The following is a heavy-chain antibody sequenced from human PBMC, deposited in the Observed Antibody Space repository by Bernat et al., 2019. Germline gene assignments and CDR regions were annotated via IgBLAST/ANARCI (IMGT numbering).Heavy chain of an antibody. CDR2: ISGGGST. V-gene: IGHV3-23*04. CDR3: AKESVGIVPSWFDP. D-gene: IGHD1-26*01. Sequence: VQLVESGGGLVQPGGSLRLSCAASGFTFSSHAMSWVRQAPGKGLQWVSAISGGGSTYYADSVKGRFTISRDNSKNTLYLQMNSLRAEDTAVYYCAKESVGIVPSWFDPWGQGTLVTVSS. CDR1: GFTFSSHA. J-gene: IGHJ5*02.